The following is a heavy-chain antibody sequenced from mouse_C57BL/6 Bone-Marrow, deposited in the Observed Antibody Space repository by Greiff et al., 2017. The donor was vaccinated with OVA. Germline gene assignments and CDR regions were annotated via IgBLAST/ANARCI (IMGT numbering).Heavy chain of an antibody. CDR2: IDPSDSYT. J-gene: IGHJ4*01. D-gene: IGHD1-1*01. V-gene: IGHV1-59*01. Sequence: QVQLQQPGAELVRPGTSVKLSCKASGYTFTSYWMHWVKQRPGQGLEWIGVIDPSDSYTNYNQKFKGKATLTVDTSSSTAYMQLSSLTSEDSAVYYCESVYCGIYAMHYGGQGTTVPVSS. CDR1: GYTFTSYW. CDR3: ESVYCGIYAMHY.